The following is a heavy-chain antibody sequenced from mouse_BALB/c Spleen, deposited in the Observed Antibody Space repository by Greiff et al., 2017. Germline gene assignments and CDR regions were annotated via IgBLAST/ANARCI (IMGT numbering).Heavy chain of an antibody. D-gene: IGHD2-2*01. CDR3: ARWGTYYYVYHYAMDY. CDR1: GYTFTSYW. J-gene: IGHJ4*01. Sequence: QVHVKQPGAELVKPGASVKMSCKASGYTFTSYWMHWVKQRPGQGLEWIGEINPSNGSTNYNEKFKSKATLTVDKSSSTAYMQLSSLTSEDSAVYYCARWGTYYYVYHYAMDYGGRGTSVTVST. V-gene: IGHV1S81*02. CDR2: INPSNGST.